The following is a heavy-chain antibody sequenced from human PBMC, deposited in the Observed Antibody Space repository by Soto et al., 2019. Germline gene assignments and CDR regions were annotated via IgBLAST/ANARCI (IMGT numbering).Heavy chain of an antibody. V-gene: IGHV4-59*01. Sequence: QVQLQESGPGLVKPSETLSLTCTVSGGSISSFYWSWIRQPPGKGLEWIGYIYYSGSTNYNPSLKSRVTISLDTSKNQFSLKLSSVTAADTAMYYCARDLGFCSSTSCYPWFDPWGQGTLVTVSS. CDR3: ARDLGFCSSTSCYPWFDP. CDR1: GGSISSFY. D-gene: IGHD2-2*01. CDR2: IYYSGST. J-gene: IGHJ5*02.